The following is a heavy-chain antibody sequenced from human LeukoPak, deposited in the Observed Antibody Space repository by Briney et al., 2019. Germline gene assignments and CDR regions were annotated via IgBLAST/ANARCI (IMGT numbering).Heavy chain of an antibody. J-gene: IGHJ3*02. D-gene: IGHD3-22*01. CDR2: IGGSGGST. Sequence: GGSLRLSCAASDFTFSSYTINWVRQAPGKGLEWVSAIGGSGGSTYYADSVKGRFTISRDNAKNSLYLQMNSLRAEDTAVYYCARDSIYDSSGDIWGQGTMVTVSS. CDR3: ARDSIYDSSGDI. V-gene: IGHV3-23*01. CDR1: DFTFSSYT.